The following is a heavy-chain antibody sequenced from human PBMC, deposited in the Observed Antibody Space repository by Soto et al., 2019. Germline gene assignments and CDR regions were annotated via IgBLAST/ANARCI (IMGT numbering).Heavy chain of an antibody. CDR3: ARRRLVVTAIFDGMDV. D-gene: IGHD2-21*02. J-gene: IGHJ6*02. CDR2: IDPSDSYT. CDR1: GYSLTSYW. Sequence: GESLKISCKGSGYSLTSYWISWVRQMPGKGLEWMGRIDPSDSYTNYSPSFQGHVTISADKSISTAYLQWSSLKASDTAMYYSARRRLVVTAIFDGMDVWGQGTTVTVSS. V-gene: IGHV5-10-1*01.